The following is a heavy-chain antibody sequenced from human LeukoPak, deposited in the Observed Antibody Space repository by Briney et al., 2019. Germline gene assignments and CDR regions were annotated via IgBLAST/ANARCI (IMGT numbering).Heavy chain of an antibody. CDR3: ARDLDSSSPITTLY. Sequence: ALVKVSCKASGYTFTSYGISWVRQAPGQGLEWMGWISAYNGNTNYAQKLQGRVTMTTDTSTSTAYMELRSLRSDDTAVYYCARDLDSSSPITTLYWGQGTLVTVSS. D-gene: IGHD6-6*01. V-gene: IGHV1-18*01. CDR1: GYTFTSYG. J-gene: IGHJ4*02. CDR2: ISAYNGNT.